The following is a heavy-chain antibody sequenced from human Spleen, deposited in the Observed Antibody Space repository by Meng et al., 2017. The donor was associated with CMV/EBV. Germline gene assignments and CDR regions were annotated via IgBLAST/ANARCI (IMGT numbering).Heavy chain of an antibody. D-gene: IGHD3/OR15-3a*01. Sequence: VRRVESGGGLVQPVALVRVSFKDSGYTFTGHYMHWVRQAPGQGLEWMGWINPNSGGTNYAQKFQGRVTMTRDTSISTAYMELSSLRSEDTAVYYCAREGLYWGQGTLVTVSS. CDR2: INPNSGGT. V-gene: IGHV1-2*02. CDR1: GYTFTGHY. J-gene: IGHJ4*02. CDR3: AREGLY.